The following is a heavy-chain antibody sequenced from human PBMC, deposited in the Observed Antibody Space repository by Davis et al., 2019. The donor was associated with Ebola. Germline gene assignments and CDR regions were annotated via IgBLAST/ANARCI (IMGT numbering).Heavy chain of an antibody. D-gene: IGHD1-14*01. Sequence: GGSLRLSCAASGFTFSSYSMNWVRQAPGKGLEWVSSISSSGSTIYYADSVKGRFTISRDNVKNSLYLQMNSLRAEDTAVYYCARPDPLLDYGMDVWGQGTTVTVSS. J-gene: IGHJ6*02. CDR1: GFTFSSYS. CDR2: ISSSGSTI. CDR3: ARPDPLLDYGMDV. V-gene: IGHV3-21*04.